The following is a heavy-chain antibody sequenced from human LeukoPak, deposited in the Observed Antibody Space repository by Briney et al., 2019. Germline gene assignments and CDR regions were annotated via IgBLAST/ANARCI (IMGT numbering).Heavy chain of an antibody. D-gene: IGHD4-17*01. V-gene: IGHV3-23*01. J-gene: IGHJ4*02. CDR2: MTGCGTGT. CDR1: GFTFSNYA. CDR3: ARARSAGLRLYYFNS. Sequence: GGTLRLSCAASGFTFSNYAMNWVRQAPGKGLEWVSIMTGCGTGTYFAGSVKGRVTISRDNSKDMLYLQMNYLRTEDTAVYYCARARSAGLRLYYFNSWGQGTLVTVSS.